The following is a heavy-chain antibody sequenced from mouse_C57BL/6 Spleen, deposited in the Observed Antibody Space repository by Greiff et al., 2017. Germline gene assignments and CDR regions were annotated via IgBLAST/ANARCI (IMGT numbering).Heavy chain of an antibody. CDR2: IDPSDSYT. J-gene: IGHJ2*01. Sequence: QVQLQQPGAELVMPGASVKLSCKASGYTFTSYWMHWVKQRPGQGLAWIGEIDPSDSYTNNNQKFKGKSTLSVDKSSSTAYMQLISLTSEDSAVYYCARSEGCYYGSSWERDYFDYWCQGTTLTVSS. V-gene: IGHV1-69*01. D-gene: IGHD1-1*01. CDR3: ARSEGCYYGSSWERDYFDY. CDR1: GYTFTSYW.